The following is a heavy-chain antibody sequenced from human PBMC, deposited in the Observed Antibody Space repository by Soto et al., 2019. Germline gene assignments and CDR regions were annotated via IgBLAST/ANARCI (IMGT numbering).Heavy chain of an antibody. Sequence: GGSLRLSCAASGFTFSSYEMNWVRQAPGKGLEWVSYISSSGSTIYYADSVKGRFTISRDNAKNSLYLQMNSLRAEDTAVYYCAGSYGYDYYYYGMDVWGQGTTVTVSS. J-gene: IGHJ6*02. CDR3: AGSYGYDYYYYGMDV. CDR1: GFTFSSYE. CDR2: ISSSGSTI. D-gene: IGHD5-18*01. V-gene: IGHV3-48*03.